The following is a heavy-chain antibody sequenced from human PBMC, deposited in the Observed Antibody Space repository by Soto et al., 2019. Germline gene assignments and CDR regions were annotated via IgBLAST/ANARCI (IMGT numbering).Heavy chain of an antibody. CDR1: GGSIISYY. J-gene: IGHJ4*02. CDR3: ARAPGFYDSSGYRFDY. Sequence: AETLSLTCTVSGGSIISYYCIWSGHPPVKGLEWIGYIYYSGSTNYNPSLKSRVTISVDTSKNQFSLKLSSVTAADTAVYYCARAPGFYDSSGYRFDYWGQGTLVTVSS. V-gene: IGHV4-59*01. CDR2: IYYSGST. D-gene: IGHD3-22*01.